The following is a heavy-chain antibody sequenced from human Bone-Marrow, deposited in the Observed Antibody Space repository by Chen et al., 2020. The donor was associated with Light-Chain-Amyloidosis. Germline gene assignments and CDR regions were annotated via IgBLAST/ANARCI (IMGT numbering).Heavy chain of an antibody. D-gene: IGHD3-9*01. Sequence: EVQLVASGGGLLQRGGSLRLSCAASGFAFSSYAMSWVRQAPGKGLEWVSTIGGSGGSRYYGESVKGRLTISRDNSKNALFVQMNSLRAEDRAVYYCAKDISYDDILPGYPADAFDIWGQGTMVTVSS. J-gene: IGHJ3*02. V-gene: IGHV3-23*04. CDR2: IGGSGGSR. CDR3: AKDISYDDILPGYPADAFDI. CDR1: GFAFSSYA.